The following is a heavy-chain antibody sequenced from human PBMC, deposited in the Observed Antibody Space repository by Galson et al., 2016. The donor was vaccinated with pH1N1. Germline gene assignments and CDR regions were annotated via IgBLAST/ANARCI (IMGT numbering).Heavy chain of an antibody. CDR1: GFTFNNYW. J-gene: IGHJ4*02. V-gene: IGHV3-7*01. CDR2: INQDGSQK. Sequence: SLRLPCAASGFTFNNYWVIWVRQAPGKGLEWVANINQDGSQKYYVDSVKGRFTISRDNAKNSLYLQMNSLRVEDTGLYYCAIFAGTSPGWGQGTLVTVSS. D-gene: IGHD3-10*01. CDR3: AIFAGTSPG.